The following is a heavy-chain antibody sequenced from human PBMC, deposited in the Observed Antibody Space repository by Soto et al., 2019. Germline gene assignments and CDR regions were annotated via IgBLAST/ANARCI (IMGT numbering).Heavy chain of an antibody. CDR1: GGLFSVFS. CDR2: VLPITGST. D-gene: IGHD2-15*01. V-gene: IGHV1-69*06. Sequence: QVQLVQSGAEVKKPGSSVKVSCKTSGGLFSVFSFNWVRQAPEQGLEWMGGVLPITGSTDYAQKFQGRLTITADRSTSTSDRALSRLTADDTAKDDCATRRGRGGPLRFEDGGQGTLISVSS. J-gene: IGHJ4*01. CDR3: ATRRGRGGPLRFED.